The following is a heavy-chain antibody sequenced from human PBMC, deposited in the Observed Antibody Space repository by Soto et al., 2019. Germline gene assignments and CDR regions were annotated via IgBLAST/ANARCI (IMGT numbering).Heavy chain of an antibody. D-gene: IGHD4-17*01. CDR1: GGSVTNSSYY. Sequence: SETLSLTCTVSGGSVTNSSYYWGWIRHSPGKGLEWIGSVYYRWRSYSKSSVKSRVTISVDTSKNQFSLNFNSVTASDTALYYCVSQRTTVLTKAYFDYWGPGALVT. CDR3: VSQRTTVLTKAYFDY. V-gene: IGHV4-39*01. J-gene: IGHJ4*02. CDR2: VYYRWRS.